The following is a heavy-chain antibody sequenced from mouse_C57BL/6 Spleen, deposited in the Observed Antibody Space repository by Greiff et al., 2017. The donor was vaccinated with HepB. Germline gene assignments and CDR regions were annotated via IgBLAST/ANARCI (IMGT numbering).Heavy chain of an antibody. CDR2: ISGGGGNT. CDR3: ARHLLRLRDYYYAMDY. V-gene: IGHV5-9*01. CDR1: GFTFSSYT. D-gene: IGHD3-2*02. Sequence: EVKLVESGGGLVKPGGSLKLSCAASGFTFSSYTMSWVRQTPEKRLEWVATISGGGGNTYYPDSVKGRFTISRDNAKNTLYLQMSSLRSEDTALYYCARHLLRLRDYYYAMDYWGQGTSVTVSS. J-gene: IGHJ4*01.